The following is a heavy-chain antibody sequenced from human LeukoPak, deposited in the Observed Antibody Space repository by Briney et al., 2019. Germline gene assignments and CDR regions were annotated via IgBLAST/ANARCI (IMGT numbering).Heavy chain of an antibody. CDR3: AKGFLPAYCGGDCSGYYYYYYRDV. CDR1: GFTFSSYG. D-gene: IGHD2-21*01. CDR2: IWYGGSNK. V-gene: IGHV3-30*02. J-gene: IGHJ6*03. Sequence: PGGSLRLSCAASGFTFSSYGMHWVRQAPGKGLEWVAVIWYGGSNKYYADSVKGRFTISRDNSKNTLYLQMNSLRAEDTAVYYVAKGFLPAYCGGDCSGYYYYYYRDVWGKGTTVTAPS.